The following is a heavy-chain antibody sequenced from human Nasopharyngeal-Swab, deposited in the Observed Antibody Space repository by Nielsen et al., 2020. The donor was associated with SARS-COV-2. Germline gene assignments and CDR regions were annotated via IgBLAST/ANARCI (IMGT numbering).Heavy chain of an antibody. V-gene: IGHV4-39*01. CDR2: ISYSGGT. Sequence: RQAPGKGLEWIGNISYSGGTYYKPSLKRRVTISVDTSKNQFSLKLSSVTAADTAVYYCAMGSAGYLDYWGQGTLVTVSP. CDR3: AMGSAGYLDY. J-gene: IGHJ4*02. D-gene: IGHD6-13*01.